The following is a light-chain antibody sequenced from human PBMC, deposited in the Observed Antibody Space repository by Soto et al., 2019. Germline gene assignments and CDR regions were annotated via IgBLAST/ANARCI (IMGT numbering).Light chain of an antibody. CDR2: KAS. V-gene: IGKV1-5*03. J-gene: IGKJ1*01. CDR3: QHYDNSSPWT. CDR1: QTISNW. Sequence: DIQMTQSPSTVSASVGDRVTITCRASQTISNWLAWYQQKPGRAPKLLIYKASSLESGVPSRFSGSGSGTELTLTISSLQPDDFAIYYCQHYDNSSPWTFGQGTKVEIK.